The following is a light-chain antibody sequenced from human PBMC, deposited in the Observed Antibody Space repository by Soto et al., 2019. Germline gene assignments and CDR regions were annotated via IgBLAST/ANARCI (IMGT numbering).Light chain of an antibody. J-gene: IGKJ2*01. CDR3: QQYNSAPYT. Sequence: DIQMTQSPSSLSASVGDRVTITCRASQGISDYLAWYQQRPGKVPKLLIYAASTLQSGVPSRFSGSGSDTDFTLTISSLQPEDVAIYFCQQYNSAPYTFGQGTKLEIK. V-gene: IGKV1-27*01. CDR2: AAS. CDR1: QGISDY.